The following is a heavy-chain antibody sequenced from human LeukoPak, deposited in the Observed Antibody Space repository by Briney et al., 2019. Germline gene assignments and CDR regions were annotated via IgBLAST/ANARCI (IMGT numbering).Heavy chain of an antibody. CDR2: TSYSGNT. V-gene: IGHV4-59*01. Sequence: SETLSLTCIVSGGSIGNYYWNWIRQPPGKGLEWIGYTSYSGNTIYNPSLKSRVTISIDSFKNQLSLKLTSVTAADTAVYYCARDHGYFGMDVWGQGTTVTISS. CDR1: GGSIGNYY. CDR3: ARDHGYFGMDV. J-gene: IGHJ6*02.